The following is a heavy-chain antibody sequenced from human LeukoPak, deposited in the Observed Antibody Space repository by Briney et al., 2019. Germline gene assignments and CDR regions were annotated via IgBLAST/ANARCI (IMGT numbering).Heavy chain of an antibody. CDR3: AKGESPVGAQTGTPMYYLDY. J-gene: IGHJ4*02. Sequence: GGYLRLYCAASGFTFSSYARSRVRQAQGKERKWVTATSGSSDITYYAASVKGRFTISRDNSKNTLYLQMNSLRAEDTAVYYCAKGESPVGAQTGTPMYYLDYWGQGTLVTVSS. D-gene: IGHD1-26*01. CDR2: TSGSSDIT. V-gene: IGHV3-23*01. CDR1: GFTFSSYA.